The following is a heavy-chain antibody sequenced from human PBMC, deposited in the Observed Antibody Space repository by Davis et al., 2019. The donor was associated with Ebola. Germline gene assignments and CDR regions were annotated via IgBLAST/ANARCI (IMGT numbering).Heavy chain of an antibody. D-gene: IGHD5-24*01. J-gene: IGHJ4*02. CDR1: GFTFSNFW. CDR3: ARDADGPGALVDY. Sequence: GESLKISCSASGFTFSNFWMHWVRQVPGKGLVWVARINHDGSGTWYVESVKGRFTTSRDNAKNTLYLQMNSLRGEDTAMYYCARDADGPGALVDYWAREPWSPSPQ. CDR2: INHDGSGT. V-gene: IGHV3-74*01.